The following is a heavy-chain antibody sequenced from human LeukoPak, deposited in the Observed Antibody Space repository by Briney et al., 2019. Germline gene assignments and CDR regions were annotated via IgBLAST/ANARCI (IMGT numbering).Heavy chain of an antibody. CDR3: ARGQGADNGMDV. V-gene: IGHV4-39*07. Sequence: SETLSLTCSVSGGSISSGRYYWVWIRQPPGKGLEWIGSIDYNGPTYYNPSLKSRVTISVDTSKNQFSLKLSSVTAADTAVYYCARGQGADNGMDVWGQGTTVTVSS. CDR2: IDYNGPT. CDR1: GGSISSGRYY. D-gene: IGHD6-19*01. J-gene: IGHJ6*02.